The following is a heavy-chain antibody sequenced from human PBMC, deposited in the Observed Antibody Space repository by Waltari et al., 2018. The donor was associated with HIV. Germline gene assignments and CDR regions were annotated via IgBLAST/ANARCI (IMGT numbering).Heavy chain of an antibody. CDR2: IYYSGST. D-gene: IGHD2-15*01. CDR3: ARDGRRGFFDL. Sequence: QVQLQESGPGLVKPSETLSLTCTVSGGSISSYYWSWIRQPPGKGLEWIGYIYYSGSTNYNPSLKSRVTISVDTSKNQFSLKLSSVTAADTAVYYCARDGRRGFFDLWGRGTLVTVSS. CDR1: GGSISSYY. J-gene: IGHJ2*01. V-gene: IGHV4-59*01.